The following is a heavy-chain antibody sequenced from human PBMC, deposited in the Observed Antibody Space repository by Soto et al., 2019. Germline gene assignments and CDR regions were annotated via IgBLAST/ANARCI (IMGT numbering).Heavy chain of an antibody. J-gene: IGHJ6*02. V-gene: IGHV4-39*02. CDR1: GGYISSGNWY. D-gene: IGHD1-1*01. Sequence: QLQLQESGPGLVKPSETLSLSCTVSGGYISSGNWYWRWIRQRPGKGLEWIGSISYSGSTYYNPSLKSRLTVAVDTSKNHFSLKLNSVTAADTAVYYCARLGTYDGMDVWGQGTTVTVSS. CDR3: ARLGTYDGMDV. CDR2: ISYSGST.